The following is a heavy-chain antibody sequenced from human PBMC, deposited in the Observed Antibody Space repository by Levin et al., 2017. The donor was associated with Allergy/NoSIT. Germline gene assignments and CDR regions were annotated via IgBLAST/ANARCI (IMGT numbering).Heavy chain of an antibody. CDR1: GFTFSYYA. CDR2: ISSNGDT. V-gene: IGHV3-64*01. CDR3: ARAYCSGSTCPYYYYGMDV. D-gene: IGHD2-15*01. J-gene: IGHJ6*02. Sequence: PGGSLRLSCAASGFTFSYYAMHWVRQAPGKGLDYVSAISSNGDTYYANSVKGRFIISRDNSKNTLYLQMGSLRAEDMAVYYCARAYCSGSTCPYYYYGMDVWGQGTTVTVSS.